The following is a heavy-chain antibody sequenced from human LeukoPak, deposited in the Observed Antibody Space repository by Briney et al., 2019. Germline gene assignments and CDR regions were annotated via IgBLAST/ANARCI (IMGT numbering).Heavy chain of an antibody. J-gene: IGHJ4*02. CDR1: GFIFRNYA. CDR3: AKWGGYDILTGYYVSDF. D-gene: IGHD3-9*01. CDR2: ITGSGDTT. Sequence: GGSLRLSCAASGFIFRNYAMSWVRQAQGKGLEWVSAITGSGDTTYYADSVKGRFTVSRDNSKNTLYVEMNTLRAEDTAVYYCAKWGGYDILTGYYVSDFWGQGTLVTVSS. V-gene: IGHV3-23*01.